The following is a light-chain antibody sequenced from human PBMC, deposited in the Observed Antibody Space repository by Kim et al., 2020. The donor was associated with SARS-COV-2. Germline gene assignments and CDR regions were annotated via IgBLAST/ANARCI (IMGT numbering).Light chain of an antibody. J-gene: IGLJ3*02. CDR1: SLRSYY. CDR3: NSRDNSRYQWV. Sequence: SSELTQDPAVSVALGQTVRITCQGDSLRSYYASWYQQKPGQAHVLVIYGKNNRPSGIPDRFSGSSSGNTASLTITGTQADDEADYYCNSRDNSRYQWVFG. V-gene: IGLV3-19*01. CDR2: GKN.